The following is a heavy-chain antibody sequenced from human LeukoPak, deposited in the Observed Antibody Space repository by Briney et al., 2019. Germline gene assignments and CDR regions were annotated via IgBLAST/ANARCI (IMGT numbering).Heavy chain of an antibody. V-gene: IGHV3-30*18. CDR2: ISYDGSNK. Sequence: GRPLRLSCAASGFTFSSYGMHWVRQAPGKGLEWVAVISYDGSNKYYADSVKGRFTTSRDNSKNTLYLQMNSLRAEDTAVYYCAKDGPLNVAVANNWFDPWGQGTLVTVSS. CDR1: GFTFSSYG. D-gene: IGHD3-16*01. CDR3: AKDGPLNVAVANNWFDP. J-gene: IGHJ5*02.